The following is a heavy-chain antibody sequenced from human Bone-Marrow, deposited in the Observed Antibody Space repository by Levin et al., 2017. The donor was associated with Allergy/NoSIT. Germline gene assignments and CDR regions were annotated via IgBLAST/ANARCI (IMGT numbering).Heavy chain of an antibody. D-gene: IGHD4/OR15-4a*01. CDR2: IWYDGSNK. J-gene: IGHJ6*03. CDR1: GFTFNSYG. CDR3: ARDGIGDYRYYYYYYMDV. V-gene: IGHV3-33*01. Sequence: GGSLRLSCAASGFTFNSYGMHWVRQAPGKGLEWVAIIWYDGSNKYYGDSVKGRFTISRDNPKKTVYLQMNSLRAEDTAVYYCARDGIGDYRYYYYYYMDVWGKGTTVTVS.